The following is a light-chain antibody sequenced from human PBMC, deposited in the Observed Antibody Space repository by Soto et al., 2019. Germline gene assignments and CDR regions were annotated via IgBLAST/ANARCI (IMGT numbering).Light chain of an antibody. CDR1: QSVSSN. Sequence: EVVIPQSKATLSVSQGERATLSCRASQSVSSNLAWYQQKPGQAPRLLIYGASTRATGIPARFSGSGSGTEFTLTISSLQSEDFAVYYCQQYNNWPRTFGQGTKVDI. CDR3: QQYNNWPRT. CDR2: GAS. J-gene: IGKJ1*01. V-gene: IGKV3-15*01.